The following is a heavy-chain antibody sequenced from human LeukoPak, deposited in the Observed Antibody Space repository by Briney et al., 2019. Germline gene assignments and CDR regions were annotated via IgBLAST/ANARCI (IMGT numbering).Heavy chain of an antibody. CDR1: GFTFSSYV. D-gene: IGHD3-10*01. CDR3: AKAQGAPLWFGELSLDS. Sequence: GGSLRLSCAASGFTFSSYVMHWVRQAPGKGLEWVAFIRYDGSNKYYADSVKGRFTISRDNSKTTLYLQMNSLRAEDTAVYYCAKAQGAPLWFGELSLDSWGKGTLVTVSS. CDR2: IRYDGSNK. J-gene: IGHJ4*02. V-gene: IGHV3-30*02.